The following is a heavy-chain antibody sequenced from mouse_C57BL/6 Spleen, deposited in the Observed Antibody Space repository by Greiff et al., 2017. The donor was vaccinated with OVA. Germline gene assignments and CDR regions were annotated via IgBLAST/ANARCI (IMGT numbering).Heavy chain of an antibody. CDR3: ARRDNYYGSSFDY. CDR1: GFTFSDYG. V-gene: IGHV5-17*01. J-gene: IGHJ2*01. CDR2: ISSGSSTI. Sequence: EVKLEASGGGLVKPGGSLKLSCAASGFTFSDYGMHWVRQAPEKGLEWVAYISSGSSTIYYADTVKGRFTISRDNAKNTLFLQMTSLRSEDTAMYYCARRDNYYGSSFDYWGQGTTLTVSS. D-gene: IGHD1-1*01.